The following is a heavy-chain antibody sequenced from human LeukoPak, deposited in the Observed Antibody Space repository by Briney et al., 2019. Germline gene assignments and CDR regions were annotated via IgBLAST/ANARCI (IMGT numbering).Heavy chain of an antibody. CDR2: IVASSGST. CDR1: GFTLSNSA. CDR3: AKGAYDYIEMGYFDY. J-gene: IGHJ4*02. V-gene: IGHV3-23*01. D-gene: IGHD5-12*01. Sequence: GGSLRLSCAASGFTLSNSAMNWVRQAPGKGLEWLSLIVASSGSTFYADSVKGRFTISRDNSKNTLYLQMHSLRADDTAVYHCAKGAYDYIEMGYFDYWGQGTMVTVSS.